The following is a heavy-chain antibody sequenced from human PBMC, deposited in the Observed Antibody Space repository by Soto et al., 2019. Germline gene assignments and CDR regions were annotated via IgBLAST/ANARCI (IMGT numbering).Heavy chain of an antibody. V-gene: IGHV3-7*03. CDR2: IKKDGSEK. CDR3: VTGYHSDY. CDR1: GISTSSYW. D-gene: IGHD5-18*01. Sequence: PGGSLRISCAASGISTSSYWMGWVRQAPGRGLEWVASIKKDGSEKYYMDSLKGRFTISRDNALNSLYLQMNSLRAEDTAVYFCVTGYHSDYWGQGTLVTVSS. J-gene: IGHJ4*02.